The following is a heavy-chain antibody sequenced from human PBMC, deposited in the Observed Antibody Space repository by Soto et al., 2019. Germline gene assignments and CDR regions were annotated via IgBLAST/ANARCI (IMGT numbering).Heavy chain of an antibody. J-gene: IGHJ6*02. CDR2: MNPNIDNT. V-gene: IGHV1-8*01. CDR1: GYTFTSYD. Sequence: QVQLVQSGAEVKKPGASVKVSCKASGYTFTSYDINWVRQATGQGLEWMGWMNPNIDNTGYAQKFQGRVTMNSNTLINDGLMELSSLRSEDTAVYFCARALGSPPRTAVWGQGTTVTVSS. CDR3: ARALGSPPRTAV. D-gene: IGHD5-12*01.